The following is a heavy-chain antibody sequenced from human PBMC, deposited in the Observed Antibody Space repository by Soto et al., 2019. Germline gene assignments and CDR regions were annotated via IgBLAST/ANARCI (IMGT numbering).Heavy chain of an antibody. Sequence: TVGSLRLSCAASGFTFSTSAMHWVRQAPGKGLEWVAIISYDGSNKYYADSVKGRFTISRDNAKNSLYLQMNSLRAEDTAVYYCARDYPLFRYFDWLRAPGPFDYWGQGTLVTVSS. CDR3: ARDYPLFRYFDWLRAPGPFDY. CDR2: ISYDGSNK. D-gene: IGHD3-9*01. J-gene: IGHJ4*02. CDR1: GFTFSTSA. V-gene: IGHV3-30-3*01.